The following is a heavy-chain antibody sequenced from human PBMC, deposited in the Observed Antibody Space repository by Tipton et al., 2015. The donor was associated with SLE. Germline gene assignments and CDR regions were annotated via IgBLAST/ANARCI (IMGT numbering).Heavy chain of an antibody. CDR3: ARLSLGDEYFFDY. V-gene: IGHV4-61*08. Sequence: TLSLTCSVSGGSISIGGYYWSWIRQHPGKGLAWVGCIYYTGSTNYNPSLTSRVTMSVDTSKNQFSLNLSSVTAADTAVYFCARLSLGDEYFFDYWGRGTPVIVSS. CDR2: IYYTGST. CDR1: GGSISIGGYY. D-gene: IGHD3-10*01. J-gene: IGHJ4*02.